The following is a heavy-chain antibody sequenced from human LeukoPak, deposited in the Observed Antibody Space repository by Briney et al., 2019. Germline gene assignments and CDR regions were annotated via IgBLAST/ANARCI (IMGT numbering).Heavy chain of an antibody. CDR3: AREVRLLYRYVWFDP. D-gene: IGHD3-3*01. Sequence: GSLRLSCAASGFTFSDYAMIWIRQPPGKGLEWIGYIYYSGSTNYNPSLKSRVTISVDTSKNQFSLKLSSVTAADTAVYYCAREVRLLYRYVWFDPWGQGTLVTVSS. CDR1: GFTFSDYA. V-gene: IGHV4-59*01. J-gene: IGHJ5*02. CDR2: IYYSGST.